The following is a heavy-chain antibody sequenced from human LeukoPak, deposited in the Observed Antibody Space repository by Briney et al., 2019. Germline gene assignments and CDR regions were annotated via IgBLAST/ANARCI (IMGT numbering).Heavy chain of an antibody. CDR2: IYHSGST. V-gene: IGHV4-30-2*01. CDR3: AGGFPDDFFDP. J-gene: IGHJ5*02. CDR1: GGSISSGGYS. D-gene: IGHD3-3*01. Sequence: PSETLSLTCAVSGGSISSGGYSWSWIRQPPEKGLEWIGYIYHSGSTYYNPSLKSRVTISVDRSKNQFSLKLSSVTAADTAVYYCAGGFPDDFFDPWGQGTLVTVSS.